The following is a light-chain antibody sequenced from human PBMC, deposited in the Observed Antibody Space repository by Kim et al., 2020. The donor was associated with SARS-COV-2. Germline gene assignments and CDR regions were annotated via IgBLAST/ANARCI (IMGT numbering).Light chain of an antibody. CDR1: RAVSSSY. CDR3: QQYDNLIT. Sequence: FSPGAGVTPPCRASRAVSSSYLAWYQQKPGQAPRLLIYAASSRATGIPDRFSGSGSGTDFTLTISRLEPEDFAVYYCQQYDNLITFGQGTRLEIK. V-gene: IGKV3-20*01. J-gene: IGKJ5*01. CDR2: AAS.